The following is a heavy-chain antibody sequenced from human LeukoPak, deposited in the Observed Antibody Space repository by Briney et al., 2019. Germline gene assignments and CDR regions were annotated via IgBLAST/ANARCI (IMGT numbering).Heavy chain of an antibody. CDR2: IIPIFGTA. J-gene: IGHJ4*02. CDR1: GGAFSSYA. D-gene: IGHD2-15*01. CDR3: ARDAGGSGDY. Sequence: ASVKVSCKASGGAFSSYAISWVRQAPGQGLEWMGGIIPIFGTANYAQKFQGRVTITTDTSTSTVYMELRSLRSDDTAVYYCARDAGGSGDYWGQGTLVTVSS. V-gene: IGHV1-69*05.